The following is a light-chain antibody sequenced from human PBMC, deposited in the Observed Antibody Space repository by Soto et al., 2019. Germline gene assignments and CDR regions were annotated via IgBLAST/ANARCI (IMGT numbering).Light chain of an antibody. Sequence: DIQMTQPPSSLSASVGDRVTITCRASQSISNYLNWYQHKPGKAPKVLIYGASNLQSGVPSRFSGSGSGTDFTLTISSLQREDFATYFCQQSYSSSWTFGPGTKVDIK. V-gene: IGKV1-39*01. CDR1: QSISNY. CDR3: QQSYSSSWT. J-gene: IGKJ1*01. CDR2: GAS.